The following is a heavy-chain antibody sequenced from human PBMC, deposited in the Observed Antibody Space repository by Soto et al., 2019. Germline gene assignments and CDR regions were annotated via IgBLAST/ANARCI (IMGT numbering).Heavy chain of an antibody. D-gene: IGHD2-15*01. Sequence: TSETLSLTCTVSGGSISSYYWSWIRQPPGKGLEWIGYIYYSGSTNYNPSLKSRVTISVDTSKNQFSLKLSSVAAADTAVYYCARLTRGYCSGGSCSHWFDPWGQGTLVTVSS. CDR2: IYYSGST. J-gene: IGHJ5*02. CDR1: GGSISSYY. CDR3: ARLTRGYCSGGSCSHWFDP. V-gene: IGHV4-59*08.